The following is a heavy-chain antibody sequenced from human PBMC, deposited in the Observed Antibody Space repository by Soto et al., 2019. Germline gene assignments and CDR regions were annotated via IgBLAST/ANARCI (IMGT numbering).Heavy chain of an antibody. CDR1: GFILNNYA. J-gene: IGHJ3*01. D-gene: IGHD2-15*01. CDR3: VKRGSSWGACDF. CDR2: IGGTDGDSDGVP. V-gene: IGHV3-23*01. Sequence: VQLLESGGDLVQPGGSLRLSCVASGFILNNYAMSWVRQAPGKGLEWVSTIGGTDGDSDGVPWYEDSVKGRFTISRDSSANTLFLHVDNLGVDDSALYYWVKRGSSWGACDFWGQGTAVVVSS.